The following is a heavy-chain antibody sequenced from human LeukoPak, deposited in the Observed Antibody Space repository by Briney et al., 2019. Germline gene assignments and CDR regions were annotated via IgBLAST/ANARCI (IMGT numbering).Heavy chain of an antibody. V-gene: IGHV3-23*01. CDR2: ISGSGVST. D-gene: IGHD2-2*01. CDR1: GFTFSSYA. Sequence: GGSLRLSCAASGFTFSSYAMSWVRQAPGKGLEWVSAISGSGVSTYYADSVKGRFTISRDNSKNTLYLQMNSLRAEDTAVYYCAKDTDIVVVPTAIGYWGQGTLVTVSS. J-gene: IGHJ4*02. CDR3: AKDTDIVVVPTAIGY.